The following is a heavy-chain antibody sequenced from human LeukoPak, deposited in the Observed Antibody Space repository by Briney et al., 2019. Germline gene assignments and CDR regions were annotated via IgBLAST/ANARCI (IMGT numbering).Heavy chain of an antibody. CDR1: GFTLTDYS. D-gene: IGHD2-15*01. CDR2: ITNGGGNT. Sequence: GGSLRLSCAASGFTLTDYSMNWVRLAPGKGLEWVSGITNGGGNTFYIDSVRGRFTISRDNSKNTLYLQMDGLRAEDTAVYYCAKVGGWIAATRCLDFWGQGTLVTVSS. CDR3: AKVGGWIAATRCLDF. J-gene: IGHJ4*02. V-gene: IGHV3-23*01.